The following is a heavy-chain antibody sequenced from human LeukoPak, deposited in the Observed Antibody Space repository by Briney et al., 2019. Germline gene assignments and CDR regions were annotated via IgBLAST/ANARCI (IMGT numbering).Heavy chain of an antibody. CDR3: AKGPHAEYPAVDY. CDR2: MSGSGGST. J-gene: IGHJ4*02. CDR1: GFPLHSYG. V-gene: IGHV3-23*01. D-gene: IGHD2/OR15-2a*01. Sequence: GRSLIPPCAGSGFPLHSYGMHWVRHAPAPGLKWVSAMSGSGGSTYYADSVKGRFTISRDNSKNTLYLQMNSLRAEDTAVYYCAKGPHAEYPAVDYWGQGTLVTVSS.